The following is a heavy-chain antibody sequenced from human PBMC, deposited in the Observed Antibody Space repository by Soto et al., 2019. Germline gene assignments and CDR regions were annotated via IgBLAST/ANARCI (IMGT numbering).Heavy chain of an antibody. D-gene: IGHD1-26*01. Sequence: ASVKVSCKASGYTFTSYAMHWVRQAPGQRLEWMGWINAGNGNTKYSQKFQGRVTITRDTSASTAYMELSSLRSEDTAVYYCARSADPTNNSFDYWGQGTLVTVSS. J-gene: IGHJ4*02. CDR1: GYTFTSYA. CDR3: ARSADPTNNSFDY. CDR2: INAGNGNT. V-gene: IGHV1-3*01.